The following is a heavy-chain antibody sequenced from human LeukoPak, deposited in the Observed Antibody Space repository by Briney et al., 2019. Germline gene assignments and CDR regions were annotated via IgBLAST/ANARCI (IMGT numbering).Heavy chain of an antibody. CDR1: GFTFSSYS. V-gene: IGHV3-21*01. CDR2: ISSNDSYI. CDR3: ARDPPDYDSSGYYYRNDAFDI. J-gene: IGHJ3*02. Sequence: GGSLRLSCAASGFTFSSYSMNWVRQAPGKGLEWVSSISSNDSYIYYADSVKGRFTISRDNAKNSLYLQMNSLRAEDTAVYYCARDPPDYDSSGYYYRNDAFDIWGQGTMVTVSS. D-gene: IGHD3-22*01.